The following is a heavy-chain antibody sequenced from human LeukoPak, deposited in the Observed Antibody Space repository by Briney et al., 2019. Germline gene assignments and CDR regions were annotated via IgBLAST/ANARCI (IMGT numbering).Heavy chain of an antibody. CDR1: GFTFSSYE. J-gene: IGHJ4*02. V-gene: IGHV3-48*03. Sequence: GGSLRLSCAASGFTFSSYEMNWVRQAPGKGLEWVSYISSSGSTIYYADSVKGRFTISRDNAKNSLYLHINSLRSEDTAVYYCARLGPGMNFFYFDYWGQGTLVTVFS. D-gene: IGHD3-10*01. CDR2: ISSSGSTI. CDR3: ARLGPGMNFFYFDY.